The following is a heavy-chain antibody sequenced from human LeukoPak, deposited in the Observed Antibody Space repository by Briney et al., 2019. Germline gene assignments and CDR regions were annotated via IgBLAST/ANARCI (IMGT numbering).Heavy chain of an antibody. V-gene: IGHV3-30-3*01. CDR1: GFTFSSYA. D-gene: IGHD3-22*01. J-gene: IGHJ4*02. CDR2: ISYDESNK. Sequence: GGSLRLSCAASGFTFSSYAMHWVRQAPGKGLEWVAAISYDESNKSYADSVKGRFTISRDNSKNTLYLQMNSLRAEDTAVYYCARRVVANYYFDYWGQGTLVTVSS. CDR3: ARRVVANYYFDY.